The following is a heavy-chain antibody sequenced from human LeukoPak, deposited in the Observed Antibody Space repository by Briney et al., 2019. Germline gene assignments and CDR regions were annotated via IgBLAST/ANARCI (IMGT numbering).Heavy chain of an antibody. Sequence: PSETLSLTCTVSGVSVSGTNFCWGWVRPPPGKGLEWIGNIYYSGTTSSNPSLNSRVSVSVDTSTNQFSLKMTSVTAADTAVYYCARLTKGRFFDYFFDFWGQGALVTVSS. CDR3: ARLTKGRFFDYFFDF. V-gene: IGHV4-39*01. J-gene: IGHJ4*02. CDR1: GVSVSGTNFC. CDR2: IYYSGTT. D-gene: IGHD3-9*01.